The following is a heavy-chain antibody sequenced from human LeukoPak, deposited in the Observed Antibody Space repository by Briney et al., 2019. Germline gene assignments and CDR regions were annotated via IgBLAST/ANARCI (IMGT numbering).Heavy chain of an antibody. J-gene: IGHJ4*02. CDR2: MTGNGGST. CDR1: GFTFSTYA. V-gene: IGHV3-64*01. D-gene: IGHD6-13*01. Sequence: GGSLRLPCAASGFTFSTYAMHWVRQAPGKGLEYVSGMTGNGGSTYYAKSVKGRFTISRDNSKNTLYLQMGSLRAEDVAVYYCARQAAGVVYWGQGTLVTVSS. CDR3: ARQAAGVVY.